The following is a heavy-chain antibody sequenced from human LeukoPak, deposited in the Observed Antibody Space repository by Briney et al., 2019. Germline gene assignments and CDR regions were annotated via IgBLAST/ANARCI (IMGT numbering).Heavy chain of an antibody. D-gene: IGHD1-1*01. V-gene: IGHV3-7*01. Sequence: GGSLRLSCTASGFTFNSYSMTWVRQAPGMGLEWVANIKHDGSEKYYVDSGRGRFTISRDNAKNSLYLQMNTLRAEDTAVYFCATHNYYQFDYWGQGTLVTASS. CDR3: ATHNYYQFDY. CDR1: GFTFNSYS. J-gene: IGHJ4*02. CDR2: IKHDGSEK.